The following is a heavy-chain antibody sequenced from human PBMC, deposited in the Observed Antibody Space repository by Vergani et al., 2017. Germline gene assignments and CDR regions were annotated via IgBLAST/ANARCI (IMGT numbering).Heavy chain of an antibody. CDR2: ISSSGSTI. V-gene: IGHV3-48*03. D-gene: IGHD2-2*01. Sequence: EVQLVESGGGLVQPGGSLRLSCAASGFTFSSYEMNWVRQAPGKGLEWVSYISSSGSTIYYADSVKGRFTISRDNAKNSLYLQMNSLRAEDTAVYYCARDREDIVVVPAASGALDIWGQGTMVTVSS. CDR1: GFTFSSYE. CDR3: ARDREDIVVVPAASGALDI. J-gene: IGHJ3*02.